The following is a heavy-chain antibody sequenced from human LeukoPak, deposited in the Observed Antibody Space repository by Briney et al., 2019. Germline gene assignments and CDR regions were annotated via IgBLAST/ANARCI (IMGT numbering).Heavy chain of an antibody. Sequence: GESLRLSCTASGFTVSTNYMSWVRQAPGKGLEWISVLYSGGSTYYADSVKGRFTISRDNSKNTLYLQMNSLRAEDTAVYYCARAPSGRADNALDVWGQGAKVAVSS. CDR1: GFTVSTNY. CDR3: ARAPSGRADNALDV. CDR2: LYSGGST. V-gene: IGHV3-66*01. D-gene: IGHD2-15*01. J-gene: IGHJ3*01.